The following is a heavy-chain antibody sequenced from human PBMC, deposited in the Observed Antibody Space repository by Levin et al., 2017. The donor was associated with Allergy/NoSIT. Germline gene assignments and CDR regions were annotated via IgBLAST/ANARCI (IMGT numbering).Heavy chain of an antibody. CDR1: GGTFSSYA. J-gene: IGHJ4*02. CDR2: IIPIFGTA. D-gene: IGHD2-21*02. V-gene: IGHV1-69*13. CDR3: ARENCGGDCWSGSYFPFDY. Sequence: ASVKVSCKASGGTFSSYAISWVRQAPGQGLEWMGGIIPIFGTANYAQKFQGRVTITADESTSTAYMELSSLRSEDTAVYYCARENCGGDCWSGSYFPFDYWGQGTLVTVSS.